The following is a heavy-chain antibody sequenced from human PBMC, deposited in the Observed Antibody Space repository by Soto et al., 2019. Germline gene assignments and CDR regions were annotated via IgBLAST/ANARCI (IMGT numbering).Heavy chain of an antibody. Sequence: VSCTSSGYTFTSYGISWVRQAPGQGLELMGWISAYNGNTNYAQKLQGRVPMTTDTSTSTAYMELGSLRSDDTAVYCCARSDGLAAIQAYYYVGMDGWGQGTTGTVS. CDR2: ISAYNGNT. D-gene: IGHD2-2*02. CDR1: GYTFTSYG. CDR3: ARSDGLAAIQAYYYVGMDG. J-gene: IGHJ6*02. V-gene: IGHV1-18*01.